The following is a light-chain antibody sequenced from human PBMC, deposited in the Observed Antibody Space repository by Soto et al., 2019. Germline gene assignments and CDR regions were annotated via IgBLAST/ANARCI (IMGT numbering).Light chain of an antibody. J-gene: IGLJ1*01. Sequence: QSALTQPPSASGSPGQSVTISCTGTSSDVGGYNFVSWYQHHPGTAPKLMIYEVTKRPSGVPDRFSGSKSGNTASLTVSGLQADDEADYYCSSYAGSNNYVFGTGTKLTVL. V-gene: IGLV2-8*01. CDR1: SSDVGGYNF. CDR3: SSYAGSNNYV. CDR2: EVT.